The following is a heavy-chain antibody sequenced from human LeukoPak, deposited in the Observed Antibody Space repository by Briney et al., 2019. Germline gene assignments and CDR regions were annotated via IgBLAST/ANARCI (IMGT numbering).Heavy chain of an antibody. CDR3: ARGGIAAAGTMGYYYYYMDV. Sequence: ASVKVSCKASGYTFTSYGISWVRQAPGQGLEWMGWISAYNGNTNYAQKLQGRVTMTTDTSTSTAYMELRSLRSDDTAVYYCARGGIAAAGTMGYYYYYMDVWGKGTTVTVSS. V-gene: IGHV1-18*01. CDR1: GYTFTSYG. J-gene: IGHJ6*03. CDR2: ISAYNGNT. D-gene: IGHD6-13*01.